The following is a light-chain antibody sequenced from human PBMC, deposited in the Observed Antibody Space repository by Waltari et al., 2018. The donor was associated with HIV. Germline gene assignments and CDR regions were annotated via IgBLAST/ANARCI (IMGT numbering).Light chain of an antibody. CDR1: SSAVGGYNY. CDR3: CSYAGGYTLV. Sequence: QSALTQPRSVSGSPGQSVTISCTGTSSAVGGYNYVSWYQQHPGKAPKLMIYDVTKWPSGVPDRFSGSKSGNTASLTISGLQAEDEADYFCCSYAGGYTLVFGGGTKLTVL. J-gene: IGLJ3*02. CDR2: DVT. V-gene: IGLV2-11*01.